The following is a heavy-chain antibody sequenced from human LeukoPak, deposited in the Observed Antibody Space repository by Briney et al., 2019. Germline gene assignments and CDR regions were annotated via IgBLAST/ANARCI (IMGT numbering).Heavy chain of an antibody. D-gene: IGHD2-21*01. CDR1: GFTFGDYA. CDR3: ATYYVGVGGRGH. J-gene: IGHJ4*02. V-gene: IGHV4-59*01. Sequence: PGGSLRLSCTASGFTFGDYAMSWIRQAPGKGLEWIGHNGNANYNPSLQSRVTISIDTSKNHFTLSLNSVTAADTAVYYCATYYVGVGGRGHWGPGTLVTVSS. CDR2: NGNA.